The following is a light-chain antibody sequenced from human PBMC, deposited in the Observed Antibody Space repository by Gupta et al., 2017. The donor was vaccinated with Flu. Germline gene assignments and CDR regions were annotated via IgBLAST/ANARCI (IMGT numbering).Light chain of an antibody. CDR2: LNSDDSH. CDR1: SWHSSYA. V-gene: IGLV4-69*01. Sequence: QLVLTQSPSASASLRSSVTLTCTLISWHSSYAIACHHRQPAKGPRYLMKLNSDDSHSKGAGIPARFSGSSPGAERDLTISSVQSEDEADYYCQTWGTGIRVFGGGTKLTVL. CDR3: QTWGTGIRV. J-gene: IGLJ3*02.